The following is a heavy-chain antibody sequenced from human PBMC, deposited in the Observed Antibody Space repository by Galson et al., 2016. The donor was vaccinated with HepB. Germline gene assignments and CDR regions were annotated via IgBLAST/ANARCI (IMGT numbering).Heavy chain of an antibody. D-gene: IGHD3-22*01. CDR3: ARDYVYDYYDSSGYCDY. V-gene: IGHV3-21*01. CDR1: GFTFNNYN. J-gene: IGHJ4*02. CDR2: ISSSSSYI. Sequence: LRLSCAASGFTFNNYNMNWVRQAPGKGLEWVSSISSSSSYIYYADSVKGRFTISRDNAKNSLYLQMNSLRAEDTAVYYCARDYVYDYYDSSGYCDYWGQGTLVTVSS.